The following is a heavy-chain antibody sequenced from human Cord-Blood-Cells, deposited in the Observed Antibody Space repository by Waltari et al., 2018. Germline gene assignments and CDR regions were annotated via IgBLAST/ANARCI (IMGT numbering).Heavy chain of an antibody. Sequence: EVQLVESGGGLVKPGGSLRLSCAASGFTFSSYSMNWVRQAPGKGVGGVSSISSSSSYIYYADSVKGRFTISRDNAKNSLYLQMNSLRAEDTAVYYCARDRRGGWYFDLWGRGTLVTVSS. D-gene: IGHD3-10*01. J-gene: IGHJ2*01. CDR2: ISSSSSYI. V-gene: IGHV3-21*01. CDR1: GFTFSSYS. CDR3: ARDRRGGWYFDL.